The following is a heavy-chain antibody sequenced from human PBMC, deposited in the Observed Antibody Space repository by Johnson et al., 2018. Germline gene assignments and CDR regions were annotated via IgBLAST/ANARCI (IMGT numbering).Heavy chain of an antibody. V-gene: IGHV3-48*01. CDR1: GFTFSSRS. CDR3: ARDYCYGFGL. J-gene: IGHJ3*01. Sequence: VQLVQSGGGLVQPGGSLRLSCAASGFTFSSRSMNWVRQAPGKGLEWISFIAGNSDTAYHADSVKGRFTISRDNGKNSLFLHMNSLRAADTAVYLWARDYCYGFGLWGRGTMVSVSS. CDR2: IAGNSDTA. D-gene: IGHD5-18*01.